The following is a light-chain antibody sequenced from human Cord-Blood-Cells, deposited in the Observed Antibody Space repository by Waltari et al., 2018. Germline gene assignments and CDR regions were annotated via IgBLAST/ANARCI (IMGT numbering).Light chain of an antibody. V-gene: IGLV2-23*01. J-gene: IGLJ3*02. CDR2: EGS. Sequence: QSALTQPASVSGSPGQSNTISCPGTSRDVGSYNLVSWYHQHPGKAPKRMIYEGSKRPSGVSNRFSVSKSGNTASLTISGLQAEDEADYYCCSYAGSSTWVFGGGTKLTVL. CDR3: CSYAGSSTWV. CDR1: SRDVGSYNL.